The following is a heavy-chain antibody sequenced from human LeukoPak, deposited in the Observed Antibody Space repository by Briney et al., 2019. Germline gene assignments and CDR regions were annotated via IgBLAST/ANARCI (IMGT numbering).Heavy chain of an antibody. CDR3: ARDSSDCSSTSCYPDAFDI. V-gene: IGHV3-53*01. CDR1: GFTVSSNY. D-gene: IGHD2-2*01. CDR2: IYSGGST. J-gene: IGHJ3*02. Sequence: GGSLRLSCAASGFTVSSNYMSWVRQAPGKGLEWVSVIYSGGSTYYADSVKGRFTISRDNSKNTLYLQMNSLRAEDTAVYYCARDSSDCSSTSCYPDAFDIWGQGTMVTVSS.